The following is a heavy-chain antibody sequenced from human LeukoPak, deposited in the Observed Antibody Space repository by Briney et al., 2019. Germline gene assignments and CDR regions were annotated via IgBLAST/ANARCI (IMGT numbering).Heavy chain of an antibody. CDR2: IHPGDSDT. D-gene: IGHD4-17*01. J-gene: IGHJ3*02. Sequence: GESLKISCKGSGYSFTNYWIGWVCQMPVKGLEWMGIIHPGDSDTRYSPSFQGQVTISADKSISTAYLQWGSLKASDTAMYYCARLSATGAFDIWGQGTMVTVSS. CDR1: GYSFTNYW. V-gene: IGHV5-51*01. CDR3: ARLSATGAFDI.